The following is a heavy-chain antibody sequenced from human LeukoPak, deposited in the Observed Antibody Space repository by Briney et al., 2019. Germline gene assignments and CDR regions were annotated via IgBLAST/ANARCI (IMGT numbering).Heavy chain of an antibody. D-gene: IGHD4-17*01. CDR3: ARDLIRGYGLDY. CDR1: GFTFSSYE. V-gene: IGHV3-48*03. J-gene: IGHJ4*02. CDR2: ISSSGSTI. Sequence: GGSLRLSCAASGFTFSSYEMNWVRQAPGKGLEWLSYISSSGSTIYYADSVKGRFTISRDNAKNSLYLQMNSLRAEDTAVYYCARDLIRGYGLDYWGQGTLVTVSS.